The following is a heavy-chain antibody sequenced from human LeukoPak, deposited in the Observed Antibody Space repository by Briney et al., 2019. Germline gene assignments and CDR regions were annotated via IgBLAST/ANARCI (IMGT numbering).Heavy chain of an antibody. J-gene: IGHJ3*02. V-gene: IGHV1-69*04. CDR1: GGTFSIYA. CDR2: IIPILGIA. D-gene: IGHD3-16*01. Sequence: ASVKVSCNASGGTFSIYAIGWVRQAPGQGLEWMGRIIPILGIANYAQKFQGRVTITADKSTSTAYMELSSLRSEDTAVYYCARRDDSDAFDIWGQGTMVTVSS. CDR3: ARRDDSDAFDI.